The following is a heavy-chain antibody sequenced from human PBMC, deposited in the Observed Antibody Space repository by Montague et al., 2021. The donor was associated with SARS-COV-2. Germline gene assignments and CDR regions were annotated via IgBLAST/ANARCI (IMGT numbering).Heavy chain of an antibody. V-gene: IGHV2-70*01. Sequence: PALVKPTQTLTLTCTFSGFSLSTSGMCVSWIRQPPGKALEWLTLIDWXXXKYYSTSLKTRLTISKDTSKNQVVLTMTNMDPVDTATYYCARSYGTTVVTRAFDYWGQGTLVIVSS. J-gene: IGHJ4*02. CDR1: GFSLSTSGMC. D-gene: IGHD4-23*01. CDR2: IDWXXXK. CDR3: ARSYGTTVVTRAFDY.